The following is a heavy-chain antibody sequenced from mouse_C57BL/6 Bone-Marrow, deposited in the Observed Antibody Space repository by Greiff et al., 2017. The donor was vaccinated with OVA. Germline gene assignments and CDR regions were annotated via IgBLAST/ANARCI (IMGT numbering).Heavy chain of an antibody. V-gene: IGHV5-12*01. CDR1: GFTFSDYY. D-gene: IGHD1-1*01. CDR2: ISNGGGST. CDR3: ARYYYGLYAMDD. Sequence: EVKLVESGGGLVQPGGSLKLSCAASGFTFSDYYMYWVRQTPEKRLEWVAYISNGGGSTYYPDTVKGRFTISRDNAKNTLYLQMSRLKSEDTAMYYCARYYYGLYAMDDWGQGTSVTVSS. J-gene: IGHJ4*01.